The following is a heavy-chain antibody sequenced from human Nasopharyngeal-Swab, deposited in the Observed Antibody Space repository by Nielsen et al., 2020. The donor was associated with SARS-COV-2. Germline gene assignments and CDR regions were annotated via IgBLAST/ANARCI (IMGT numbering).Heavy chain of an antibody. CDR2: IVVGSGNT. D-gene: IGHD1-7*01. Sequence: SVKVSCKASGFTFTSSAVQWVRQARGQRLEWIGWIVVGSGNTNYAQKFQESVTITRDMSTSTAYMELSSLRSEDTAVYYCAAVDITGTTSPFDYWGQGTLVTVSS. CDR1: GFTFTSSA. V-gene: IGHV1-58*01. CDR3: AAVDITGTTSPFDY. J-gene: IGHJ4*02.